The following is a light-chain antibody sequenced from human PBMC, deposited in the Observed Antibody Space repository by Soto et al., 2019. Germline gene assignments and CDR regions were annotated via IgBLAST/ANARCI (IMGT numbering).Light chain of an antibody. CDR1: QSVSSY. J-gene: IGKJ4*01. CDR3: QQRSNWPLT. Sequence: EIVLTQSPATLSLSPGERATLSCRASQSVSSYLAWYQQKPGQAPRLLIYDASNRATGIPARFSGSGSGTDFPLTISSLEPEDFAVYYCQQRSNWPLTFGGGTKVEIQ. CDR2: DAS. V-gene: IGKV3-11*01.